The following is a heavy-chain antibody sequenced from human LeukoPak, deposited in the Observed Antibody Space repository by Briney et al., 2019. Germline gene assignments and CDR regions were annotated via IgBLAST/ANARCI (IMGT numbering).Heavy chain of an antibody. Sequence: PSETLSLTCTVPGGSISSSSYYWGWIRQPPGKGLEWIGSIYYSGSTYYNPSLKSRVTISVDTSKNQFSLNLSSVTAADTAVYYCATQYGDYVAFDIWGQGTMVTVSS. D-gene: IGHD4-17*01. CDR3: ATQYGDYVAFDI. V-gene: IGHV4-39*01. CDR1: GGSISSSSYY. CDR2: IYYSGST. J-gene: IGHJ3*02.